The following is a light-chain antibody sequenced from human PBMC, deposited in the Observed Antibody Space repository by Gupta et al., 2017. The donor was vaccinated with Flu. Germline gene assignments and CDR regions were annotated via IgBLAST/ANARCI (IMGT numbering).Light chain of an antibody. CDR3: QHRDNCHII. CDR2: DSN. J-gene: IGKJ4*01. V-gene: IGKV3-11*01. Sequence: PATLSSSPGDSATLSCRASQRVTNFLAWYQQKQGQSPRLLIYDSNKRATGIPGRFSGSGSGTDFTLTISNREPEDFAVYYCQHRDNCHIIFGRGTKVEIK. CDR1: QRVTNF.